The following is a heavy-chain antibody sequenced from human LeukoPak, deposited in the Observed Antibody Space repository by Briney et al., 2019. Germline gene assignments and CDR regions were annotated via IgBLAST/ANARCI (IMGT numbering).Heavy chain of an antibody. CDR3: ARDAGVEQWLSPLDY. CDR2: IYYSGST. D-gene: IGHD6-19*01. J-gene: IGHJ4*02. CDR1: GGSVSSGSYY. V-gene: IGHV4-61*01. Sequence: KPSETLSLTCTVSGGSVSSGSYYWSWIRQPPGKGLEWIGYIYYSGSTNYNPSLKSRVTISVDTSKNQFSLKLSSVTAADTAVYYCARDAGVEQWLSPLDYWGQGTLVTVSS.